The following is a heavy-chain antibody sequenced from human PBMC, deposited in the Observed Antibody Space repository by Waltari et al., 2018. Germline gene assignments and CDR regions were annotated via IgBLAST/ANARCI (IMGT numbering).Heavy chain of an antibody. Sequence: QVQLQESGPGLVKPSETLSLTCTVSGGSISSYYWSWIRQPPGKGLEWIGYIYYSGGTNYNPSRKSRGTISVDTSKNQFSLKLSSVTAADTAVYYCARGHSYGSGPIMPGGYWGQGTLVIVSS. CDR2: IYYSGGT. V-gene: IGHV4-59*01. CDR1: GGSISSYY. J-gene: IGHJ4*02. CDR3: ARGHSYGSGPIMPGGY. D-gene: IGHD3-10*01.